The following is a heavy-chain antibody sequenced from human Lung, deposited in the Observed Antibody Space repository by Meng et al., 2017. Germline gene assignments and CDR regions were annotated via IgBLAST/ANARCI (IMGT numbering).Heavy chain of an antibody. CDR2: MWFDGAQI. V-gene: IGHV3-30*01. J-gene: IGHJ2*01. Sequence: QVELVGSVGGVVQPVWSLGLSCAASGFTFNTYAMHWVRQAPGQVLEWVSLMWFDGAQIYYSDSVRGRFTISRDNSKNTLYLQMNSLRAEDTAVYYCARDKPPNDVWGRGTLVTVSS. CDR3: ARDKPPNDV. CDR1: GFTFNTYA.